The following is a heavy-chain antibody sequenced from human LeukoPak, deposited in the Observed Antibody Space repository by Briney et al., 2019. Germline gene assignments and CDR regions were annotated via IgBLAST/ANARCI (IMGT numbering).Heavy chain of an antibody. CDR2: INNSGGST. V-gene: IGHV3-23*01. Sequence: LGGSLRLSCAASGFTFSSYAMNWVRQAPGQGLAWVSGINNSGGSTYYADSVKGRFTISRDNSKNTLYPQMNSLRAEDTAVYYCAKPPGLRRLDPWGQGTMVTVSS. CDR1: GFTFSSYA. CDR3: AKPPGLRRLDP. J-gene: IGHJ5*02. D-gene: IGHD5-12*01.